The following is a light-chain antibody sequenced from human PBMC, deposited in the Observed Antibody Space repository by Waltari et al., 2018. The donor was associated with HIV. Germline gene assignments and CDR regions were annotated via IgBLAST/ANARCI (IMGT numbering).Light chain of an antibody. CDR1: SGPSSYI. CDR3: ETWDSDIRV. Sequence: QPVLTQSSSSSASLESSVKLTCTLSSGPSSYIIAWHQQQPGKAPRYLMKVEGSGSFNKGSGVPDRFSGSSSGADRYLTISNLQSEDEADYYCETWDSDIRVFGGGTKLTVL. V-gene: IGLV4-60*03. J-gene: IGLJ2*01. CDR2: VEGSGSF.